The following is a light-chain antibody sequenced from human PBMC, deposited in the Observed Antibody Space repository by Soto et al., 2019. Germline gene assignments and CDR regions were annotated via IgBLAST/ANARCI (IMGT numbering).Light chain of an antibody. CDR3: CSYAGSYTYV. Sequence: QSVLTQPRSVSGSPGQSVTISCTGVSSDVGGYNYVSWYQQHPGKAPKLMIYDVSKRPSGVPDRFSGSKSGNTASLTISGLQAEDVADYYCCSYAGSYTYVFGTGTKLTVL. CDR1: SSDVGGYNY. J-gene: IGLJ1*01. V-gene: IGLV2-11*01. CDR2: DVS.